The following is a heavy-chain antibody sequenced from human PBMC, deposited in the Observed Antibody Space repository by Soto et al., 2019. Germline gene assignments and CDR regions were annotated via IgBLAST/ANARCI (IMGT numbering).Heavy chain of an antibody. Sequence: GGSLRLSCSASGFTFSSYAMHWVRQAPGKGLEYVSGIPSNGAYTTYADSVKGRFTISRDNSKNTLYLQITSLRADDTAFYYCVRPSMRRTITTRYFDCWGQGTLVTVSS. J-gene: IGHJ4*02. CDR3: VRPSMRRTITTRYFDC. CDR1: GFTFSSYA. V-gene: IGHV3-64D*08. CDR2: IPSNGAYT. D-gene: IGHD3-22*01.